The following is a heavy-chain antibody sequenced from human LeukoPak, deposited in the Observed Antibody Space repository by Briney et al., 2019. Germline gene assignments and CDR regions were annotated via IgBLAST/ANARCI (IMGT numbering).Heavy chain of an antibody. CDR2: INHSGST. Sequence: SSETLSLTCAVYGGSFSGYYWSWIRQPPGKGLEWIGEINHSGSTNYNPSLKSRVTISVDTSKNQFSLKLSSVTAADTAVYYCARGLGSIQLWLQWEYYYYMDVWGKGTTVTVSS. D-gene: IGHD5-18*01. CDR1: GGSFSGYY. V-gene: IGHV4-34*01. CDR3: ARGLGSIQLWLQWEYYYYMDV. J-gene: IGHJ6*03.